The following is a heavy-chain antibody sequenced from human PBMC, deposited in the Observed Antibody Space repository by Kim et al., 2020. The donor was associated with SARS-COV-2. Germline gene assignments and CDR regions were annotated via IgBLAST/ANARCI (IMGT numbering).Heavy chain of an antibody. D-gene: IGHD3-16*02. CDR3: AREVSESRYGMDV. CDR1: GYTFTNYD. Sequence: ASVKVSCKASGYTFTNYDINWVRQATGQGLEWIGYINPNSGNTGYAEKFRGRVTMTSDTSTGTAFLEVSSLRSEDTAVYYCAREVSESRYGMDVWGQGST. J-gene: IGHJ6*02. CDR2: INPNSGNT. V-gene: IGHV1-8*01.